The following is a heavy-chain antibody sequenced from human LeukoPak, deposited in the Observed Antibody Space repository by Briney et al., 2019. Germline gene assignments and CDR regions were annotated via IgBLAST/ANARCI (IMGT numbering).Heavy chain of an antibody. V-gene: IGHV1-2*02. CDR2: INPNSGGT. D-gene: IGHD1-1*01. CDR3: ARSTTGTTRGQRADY. Sequence: ASVKVSCKASGYTFTNYYIHWVRQAPGQGLEWMGWINPNSGGTNYAQKFQGRVTMTRDTSISTAYMELSRLRSDDTAVYYCARSTTGTTRGQRADYWGQGTLVTVSS. CDR1: GYTFTNYY. J-gene: IGHJ4*02.